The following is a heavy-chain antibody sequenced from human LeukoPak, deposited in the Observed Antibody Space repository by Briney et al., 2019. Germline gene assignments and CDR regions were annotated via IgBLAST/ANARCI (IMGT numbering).Heavy chain of an antibody. V-gene: IGHV4-39*07. Sequence: PSETLSLTCTVSGGYISSSNYYWVWIRQPPGKGLEWVASIFYSGSTYFSPSLKSRVTILVDTSKNQFSLKLSSVTAADTAVYYCARDRWTVTTIWTQEDHYWYFDLWGRGTLVTVSS. CDR1: GGYISSSNYY. D-gene: IGHD4-17*01. CDR2: IFYSGST. CDR3: ARDRWTVTTIWTQEDHYWYFDL. J-gene: IGHJ2*01.